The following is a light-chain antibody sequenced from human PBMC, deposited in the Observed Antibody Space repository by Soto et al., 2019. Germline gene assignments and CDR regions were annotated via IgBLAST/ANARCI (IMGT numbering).Light chain of an antibody. V-gene: IGKV3-15*01. Sequence: EIVMTQSPATLSVSPGERATLSCRASQSVSSNLAWYQQKPGQAPRLPIYGASTRATGIPARFSGSGSGTEFTLTISSLQSEDFAVYYCKQYKEWPPFTFGQGTRLENK. CDR1: QSVSSN. CDR3: KQYKEWPPFT. J-gene: IGKJ5*01. CDR2: GAS.